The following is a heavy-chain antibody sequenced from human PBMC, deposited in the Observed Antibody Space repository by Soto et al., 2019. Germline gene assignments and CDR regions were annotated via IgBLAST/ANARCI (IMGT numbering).Heavy chain of an antibody. CDR3: ARPQHCSGGSCYSETNWFEP. V-gene: IGHV3-21*01. CDR2: ISSSSSYI. Sequence: GGSLRLSCAASGFTFSSYSMNWVRQAPGKGLEWVSSISSSSSYIYYADSVKGRFTISRDNAKNSLYLQMNSLRAEDTAVYYCARPQHCSGGSCYSETNWFEPWGQGTLVTVSS. J-gene: IGHJ5*02. CDR1: GFTFSSYS. D-gene: IGHD2-15*01.